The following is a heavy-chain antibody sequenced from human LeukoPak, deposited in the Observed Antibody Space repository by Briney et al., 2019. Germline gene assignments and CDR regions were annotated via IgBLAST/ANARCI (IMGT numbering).Heavy chain of an antibody. CDR2: ISSSSSYI. V-gene: IGHV3-21*01. J-gene: IGHJ4*02. Sequence: GGSLRLSCAASGFTFSSYSMNRVRQAPGKGLEWVSSISSSSSYIYYADSVKGRFTISRDNAKNSLYLQMNSLRAEDTAVYYCARDRTFAGYSYGTPDFDYWGQGTLVTVSS. CDR3: ARDRTFAGYSYGTPDFDY. D-gene: IGHD5-18*01. CDR1: GFTFSSYS.